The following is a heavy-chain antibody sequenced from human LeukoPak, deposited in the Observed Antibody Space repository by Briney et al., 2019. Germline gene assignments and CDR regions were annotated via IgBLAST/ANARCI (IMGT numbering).Heavy chain of an antibody. CDR3: AKDAHGYSYGPYYFDY. V-gene: IGHV3-9*01. J-gene: IGHJ4*02. Sequence: GGSLRLSCAASGFTFDDYAMHWVRQAPGKGLEWVSGISWNSGSIGYADSVKGRFTISRDNAKNSLYLQMNSLRAEDTALYYCAKDAHGYSYGPYYFDYWGQGTLVTVSS. CDR2: ISWNSGSI. CDR1: GFTFDDYA. D-gene: IGHD5-18*01.